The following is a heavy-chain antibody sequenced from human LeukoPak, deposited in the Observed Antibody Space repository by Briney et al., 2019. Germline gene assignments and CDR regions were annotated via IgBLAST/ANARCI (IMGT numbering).Heavy chain of an antibody. CDR2: IYHSGST. V-gene: IGHV4-38-2*02. CDR3: ARTAENNWFDP. CDR1: GSSISSGYY. Sequence: SETLSLTCTVSGSSISSGYYWGWIRQPPGKGLEWIGSIYHSGSTYYNPSLKSRVTISVDTSNNRFSLKLSSVTAADTAVYYCARTAENNWFDPWGQGTLVTVSS. J-gene: IGHJ5*02.